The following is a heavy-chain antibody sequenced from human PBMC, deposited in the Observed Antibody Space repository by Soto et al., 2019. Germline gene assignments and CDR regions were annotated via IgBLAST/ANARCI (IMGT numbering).Heavy chain of an antibody. J-gene: IGHJ4*02. Sequence: SETLSLTCTVSGGSVTNSSYYWGWIRQSPGKGLEWIGSVYYRGRSYSKSSVKSRVTTSVDTSKNRFSLSLNSVTASDTAVYFCVSQRTTVPTQAYFDYWGPGALVTVSS. V-gene: IGHV4-39*01. CDR2: VYYRGRS. CDR3: VSQRTTVPTQAYFDY. CDR1: GGSVTNSSYY. D-gene: IGHD4-4*01.